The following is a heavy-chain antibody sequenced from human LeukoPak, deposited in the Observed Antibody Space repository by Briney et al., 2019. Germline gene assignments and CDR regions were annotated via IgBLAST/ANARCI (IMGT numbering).Heavy chain of an antibody. D-gene: IGHD6-19*01. V-gene: IGHV1-3*01. CDR1: GYTFTSYA. CDR2: INAGNGNT. J-gene: IGHJ4*02. Sequence: GASVKVSCKASGYTFTSYAMHWVRQAPGQRLEWMGWINAGNGNTKYSQKFQGRVTITRDTSASTAYMELSSLRSEDTAVYYCARSAGIAVAGVDYWGQGTLVTVPS. CDR3: ARSAGIAVAGVDY.